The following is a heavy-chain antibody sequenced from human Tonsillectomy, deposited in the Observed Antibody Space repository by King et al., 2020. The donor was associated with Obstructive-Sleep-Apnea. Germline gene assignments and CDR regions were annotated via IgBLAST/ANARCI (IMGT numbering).Heavy chain of an antibody. CDR1: GFSLSTSGVG. CDR2: IYWDDDM. Sequence: ITLKESGPTLGKPTQTLTLTCSFSGFSLSTSGVGVGWIRQSPGKALEGLALIYWDDDMRYSPSLKSRLTITKGASKNQVVLTMTNMDPVDTATYYCAHRGTYRYYFHYWGQGTLVTVSS. CDR3: AHRGTYRYYFHY. D-gene: IGHD2-2*01. V-gene: IGHV2-5*02. J-gene: IGHJ4*02.